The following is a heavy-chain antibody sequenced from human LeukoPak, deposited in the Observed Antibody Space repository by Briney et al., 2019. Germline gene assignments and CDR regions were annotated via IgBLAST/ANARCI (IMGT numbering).Heavy chain of an antibody. CDR3: ARHETRFGESGDY. Sequence: GESLKISCKGSGYNFTSYWIDWVRPMPGKGLEWMCIIYPGDSDNRYSPSFQGQVTISADKSISPAILHWSSLKASDTDIYNGARHETRFGESGDYWGQGTLVTVSS. D-gene: IGHD3-10*02. J-gene: IGHJ4*02. CDR1: GYNFTSYW. CDR2: IYPGDSDN. V-gene: IGHV5-51*01.